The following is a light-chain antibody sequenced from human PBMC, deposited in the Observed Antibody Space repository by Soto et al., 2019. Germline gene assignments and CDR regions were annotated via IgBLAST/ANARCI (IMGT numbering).Light chain of an antibody. CDR3: CSYAGSRDYV. CDR2: EVS. J-gene: IGLJ1*01. CDR1: SSDVGSYNL. Sequence: QSVLTQPASVSGSPGQSITISCTGTSSDVGSYNLVSWYQQHPGKAPKLMIYEVSKRPSGVSNRFSGSKSGNTASLTISGLQADDEADYYCCSYAGSRDYVFGTGTKVTVL. V-gene: IGLV2-23*02.